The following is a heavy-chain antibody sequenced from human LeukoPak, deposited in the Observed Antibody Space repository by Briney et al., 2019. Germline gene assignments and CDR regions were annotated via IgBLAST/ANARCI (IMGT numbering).Heavy chain of an antibody. V-gene: IGHV4-61*08. D-gene: IGHD5-18*01. CDR1: GGSISSGGYY. Sequence: SETLSLTCTVSGGSISSGGYYWSWIRQHPGKGLEWIGYIYYSGSTNYNPSLKSRVTISVDTSKNQFSLKLSSVTAADTAVYYCARTLRYSYDYYYGMDVWGQGTTVTVSS. CDR3: ARTLRYSYDYYYGMDV. CDR2: IYYSGST. J-gene: IGHJ6*02.